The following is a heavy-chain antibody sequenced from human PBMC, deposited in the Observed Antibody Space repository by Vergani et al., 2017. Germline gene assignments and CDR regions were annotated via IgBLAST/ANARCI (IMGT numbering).Heavy chain of an antibody. CDR1: GGSISSGGYS. V-gene: IGHV2-5*08. CDR3: ADRRFRWELLDAFDI. J-gene: IGHJ3*02. D-gene: IGHD1-26*01. CDR2: IYWDDDK. Sequence: QESGSGLVKPSQTLSLTCAVSGGSISSGGYSWSWIRQPPGKGLEWIALIYWDDDKRYSPSLKSRLTITKDTSKNQVVLTMTNMDPVDTATYCCADRRFRWELLDAFDIWGQGTMVTVSS.